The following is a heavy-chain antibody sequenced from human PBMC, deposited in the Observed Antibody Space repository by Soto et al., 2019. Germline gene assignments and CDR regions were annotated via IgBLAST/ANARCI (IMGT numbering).Heavy chain of an antibody. D-gene: IGHD3-16*02. Sequence: SETLSLTCAVYGGSFSGYYWSWIRQPPGKGLEWIGEINHSGSTNYNPSLKSRVTISVDTSKNQFSLKLSSVTAADTAVYYCARDGAGDYIWGSYRFDYWGQGTLVTVSS. CDR2: INHSGST. V-gene: IGHV4-34*01. CDR3: ARDGAGDYIWGSYRFDY. CDR1: GGSFSGYY. J-gene: IGHJ4*02.